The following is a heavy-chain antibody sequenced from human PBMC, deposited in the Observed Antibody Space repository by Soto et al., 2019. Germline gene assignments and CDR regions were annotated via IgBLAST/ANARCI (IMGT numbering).Heavy chain of an antibody. V-gene: IGHV1-8*01. CDR3: ARVIRYCSSTSCREDAFDI. CDR1: GYTFTSYD. D-gene: IGHD2-2*01. CDR2: MNPNRGNT. Sequence: ASLKVSCKASGYTFTSYDINWVRQATGQGLEWMGWMNPNRGNTGYAQKFQGRVTMTRNTSISTAYMELSSLRSEDTAVYYCARVIRYCSSTSCREDAFDIWGQGTMVTVSS. J-gene: IGHJ3*02.